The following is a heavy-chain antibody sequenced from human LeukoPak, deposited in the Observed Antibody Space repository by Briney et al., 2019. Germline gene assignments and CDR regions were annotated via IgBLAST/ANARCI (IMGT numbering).Heavy chain of an antibody. J-gene: IGHJ6*03. V-gene: IGHV3-7*01. CDR3: ARVGPRAFYYYYYYMDV. Sequence: GGSLRLSCAASGFTFSSYWMSWVRQPPGKGLEWLANIKQDGSEKYYVDSVKGRFTISRDNAKNSLYLQMNSLRAEDTAVYYCARVGPRAFYYYYYYMDVWGKGTTVTVSS. CDR2: IKQDGSEK. CDR1: GFTFSSYW.